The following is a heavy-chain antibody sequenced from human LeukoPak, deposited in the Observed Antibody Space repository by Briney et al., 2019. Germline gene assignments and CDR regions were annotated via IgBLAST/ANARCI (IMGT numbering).Heavy chain of an antibody. CDR3: AREYYGSGSYVIDY. V-gene: IGHV4-59*01. CDR1: GGSISGYY. Sequence: PSETLSLTCTVSGGSISGYYWSWIRQPPGKGLEWIGYIYHSGSTNYNPSLKSRVTISVDTSKNQFSLRLTSVTAADTAVYYCAREYYGSGSYVIDYWGQGTLVTVSS. J-gene: IGHJ4*02. CDR2: IYHSGST. D-gene: IGHD3-10*01.